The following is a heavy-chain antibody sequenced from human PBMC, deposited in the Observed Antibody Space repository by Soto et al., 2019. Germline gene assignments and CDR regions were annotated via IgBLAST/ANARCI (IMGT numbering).Heavy chain of an antibody. V-gene: IGHV1-3*01. Sequence: GASVKVSCKASGYTFTSYAMHWVRQAPGQRLEWMGWINAGNGNTKYSQKFQGRVTITRDTSASTAYMELSSLRSEDTAVYYCAKGWNYFDSSAYYFDYWGQGTLVTVSS. CDR1: GYTFTSYA. CDR3: AKGWNYFDSSAYYFDY. CDR2: INAGNGNT. D-gene: IGHD3-22*01. J-gene: IGHJ4*02.